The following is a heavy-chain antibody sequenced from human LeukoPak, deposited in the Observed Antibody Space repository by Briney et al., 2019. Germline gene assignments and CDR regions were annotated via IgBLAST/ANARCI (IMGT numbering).Heavy chain of an antibody. CDR1: GYSISSGYY. J-gene: IGHJ4*02. D-gene: IGHD1-26*01. CDR2: IYHSGNT. CDR3: ARFFRTMWELPYY. V-gene: IGHV4-38-2*02. Sequence: PSETLSLTCTVSGYSISSGYYWGWIRQPPGKGLEWIGSIYHSGNTFYNPSLKSRVAISVDTSKNQFSLKLTSVTAADTAVYYCARFFRTMWELPYYWGQGTLVTVSS.